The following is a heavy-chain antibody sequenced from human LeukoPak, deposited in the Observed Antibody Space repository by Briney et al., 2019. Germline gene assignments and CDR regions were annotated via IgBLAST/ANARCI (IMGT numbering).Heavy chain of an antibody. Sequence: ASVKVSCKASGGTFSSYAISWVRQAPGQGLEWMGGIIPIFGTANYAQKFQGRVTITADESTSTAYMELSSLRSEDTAVYYCARDRDRYYDSSGYGYWGQGTLVTVSS. D-gene: IGHD3-22*01. CDR1: GGTFSSYA. J-gene: IGHJ4*02. CDR2: IIPIFGTA. CDR3: ARDRDRYYDSSGYGY. V-gene: IGHV1-69*13.